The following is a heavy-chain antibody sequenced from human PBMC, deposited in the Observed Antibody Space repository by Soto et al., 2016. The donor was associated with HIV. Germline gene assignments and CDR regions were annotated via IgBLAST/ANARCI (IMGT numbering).Heavy chain of an antibody. V-gene: IGHV1-8*03. CDR1: GYTFTSYD. D-gene: IGHD3-22*01. Sequence: QVQLVQSGAEVKKPGASVTVSCRTSGYTFTSYDINWVRQATGQGLEWMGWMNPNSGNTGYAQKFQGRVTITRNTSISTAYMELSSLSSEDTAVYYCARGPISNYYDSSGYYYYYWGQGTLVTVSS. CDR3: ARGPISNYYDSSGYYYYY. J-gene: IGHJ4*02. CDR2: MNPNSGNT.